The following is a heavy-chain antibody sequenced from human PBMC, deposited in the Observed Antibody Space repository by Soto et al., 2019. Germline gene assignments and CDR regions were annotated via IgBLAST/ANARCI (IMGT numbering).Heavy chain of an antibody. CDR1: GFTFSSYA. J-gene: IGHJ4*02. D-gene: IGHD6-6*01. Sequence: GGSLRLSCAASGFTFSSYAMSWVRQAPGKGLEWVSAISGSGGSTYYADSVKGRFTISRDNSKKTLYLQMNSLGAEDTAVYYCAKIWLDQIAARGYFDYWGQGTLVTVSS. CDR2: ISGSGGST. CDR3: AKIWLDQIAARGYFDY. V-gene: IGHV3-23*01.